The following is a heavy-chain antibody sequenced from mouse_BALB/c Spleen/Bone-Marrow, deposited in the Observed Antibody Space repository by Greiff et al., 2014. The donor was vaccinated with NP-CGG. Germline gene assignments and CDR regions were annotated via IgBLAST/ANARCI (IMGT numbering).Heavy chain of an antibody. CDR1: GFSLTSYG. Sequence: VKLMESGPGLVTPSQSLSITCTVFGFSLTSYGVHWVRQPPGKGLEWLGVIWAGGSTNYNSALMSRLSISKDNSKSQVFLKMNSLQTDDTAMYYCARVYLWYFDVWGAGTTVTVSS. J-gene: IGHJ1*01. V-gene: IGHV2-9*02. CDR3: ARVYLWYFDV. D-gene: IGHD2-3*01. CDR2: IWAGGST.